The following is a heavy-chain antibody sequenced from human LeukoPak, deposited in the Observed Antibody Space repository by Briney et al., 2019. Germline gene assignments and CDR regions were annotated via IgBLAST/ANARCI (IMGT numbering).Heavy chain of an antibody. D-gene: IGHD1-26*01. CDR1: GLTFSRYN. CDR2: IRGSGSTI. J-gene: IGHJ4*02. CDR3: ARRAYSGSYYFDY. V-gene: IGHV3-48*04. Sequence: GGSLRLSCAASGLTFSRYNMNWVRRAPGKGLEWVSYIRGSGSTIYYADSVKGRFTISRDNAKNSLYLQMNSLRAEDTAVYYCARRAYSGSYYFDYWGQGTLVTVSS.